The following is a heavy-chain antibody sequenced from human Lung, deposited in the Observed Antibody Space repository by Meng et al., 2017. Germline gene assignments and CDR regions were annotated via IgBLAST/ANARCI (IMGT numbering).Heavy chain of an antibody. CDR2: INHSGST. CDR3: ARGPTTMAHDFDY. J-gene: IGHJ4*02. D-gene: IGHD4-11*01. CDR1: GGSLSDYY. V-gene: IGHV4-34*01. Sequence: GKLQKWGAGLLNTSETRSLTCVVSGGSLSDYYWSWIRQPPGKGLEWIGEINHSGSTNYNPSLESRATISVDTSQNNLSLKLSSVTAADSAVYYCARGPTTMAHDFDYWGQGTLVTVSS.